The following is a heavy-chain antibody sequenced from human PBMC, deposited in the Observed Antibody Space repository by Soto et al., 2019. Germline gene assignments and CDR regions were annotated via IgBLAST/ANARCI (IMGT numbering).Heavy chain of an antibody. Sequence: ASVKVSCKASGYTFTGYYMHWVRQAPGQGLEWMGWINPNSGGTNYAQKFQGRVTMTRDTSISTAYMELSRLRSDDTAVYYCAGGAYSSSWYNWFDPWGQGTLVTVSS. J-gene: IGHJ5*02. V-gene: IGHV1-2*02. D-gene: IGHD6-13*01. CDR3: AGGAYSSSWYNWFDP. CDR2: INPNSGGT. CDR1: GYTFTGYY.